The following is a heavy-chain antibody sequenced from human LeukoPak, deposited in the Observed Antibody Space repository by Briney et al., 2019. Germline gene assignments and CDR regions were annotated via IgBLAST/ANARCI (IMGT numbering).Heavy chain of an antibody. CDR3: ARGPWGLRDWYFDL. CDR1: GYTFTGYY. CDR2: INPNSGGT. J-gene: IGHJ2*01. D-gene: IGHD5-12*01. Sequence: GASVKVSCKASGYTFTGYYMHWVRQAPGQGLEWMGWINPNSGGTNYAQKFQGWVTMTRDTSISTAYMELSRLRSDDTAVYYCARGPWGLRDWYFDLWGRGTLVTVSS. V-gene: IGHV1-2*04.